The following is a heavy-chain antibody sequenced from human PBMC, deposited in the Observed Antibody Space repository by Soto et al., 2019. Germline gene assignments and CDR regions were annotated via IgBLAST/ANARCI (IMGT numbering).Heavy chain of an antibody. V-gene: IGHV3-64*01. CDR3: ARARSVVVVNDAIDI. CDR2: ISSNGGST. CDR1: GFTFSSYA. Sequence: PGGSLRLSCAASGFTFSSYAMHWVRQAPGKGLEYVSAISSNGGSTYYANSVKGRFTISRDNSKNTLYLQMGSLRAEDMAVYYCARARSVVVVNDAIDIWGQGTMVTVSS. D-gene: IGHD2-15*01. J-gene: IGHJ3*02.